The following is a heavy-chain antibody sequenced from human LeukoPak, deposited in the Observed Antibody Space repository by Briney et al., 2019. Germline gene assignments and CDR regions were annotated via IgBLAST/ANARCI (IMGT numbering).Heavy chain of an antibody. CDR2: INHSGST. CDR3: ARESIAAAGTYYYYYGMDV. J-gene: IGHJ6*02. D-gene: IGHD6-13*01. V-gene: IGHV4-34*09. CDR1: GGSFSGYY. Sequence: SETLSLTCAVYGGSFSGYYWSWIRQPPGKGLEWIGEINHSGSTYYNPSLKSRVTVSVDTSKNQFSLKLSSVTAADTAVYYCARESIAAAGTYYYYYGMDVWGQGTTVTVSS.